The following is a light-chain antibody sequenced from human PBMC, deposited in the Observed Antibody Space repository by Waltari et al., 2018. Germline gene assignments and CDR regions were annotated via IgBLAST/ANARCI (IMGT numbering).Light chain of an antibody. V-gene: IGLV8-61*01. CDR3: VLYLGSGIWV. CDR2: KIN. Sequence: YQQTPGQAPRQLVYKINIPSSGGPDRFSGSMLGNKAALTITGAQAEDESDYYFVLYLGSGIWVFGGRTQLAVL. J-gene: IGLJ3*02.